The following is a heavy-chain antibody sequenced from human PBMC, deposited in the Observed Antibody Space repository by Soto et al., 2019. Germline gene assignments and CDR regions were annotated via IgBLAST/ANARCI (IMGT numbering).Heavy chain of an antibody. J-gene: IGHJ5*02. D-gene: IGHD3-22*01. V-gene: IGHV1-46*01. CDR2: INPSGGST. CDR3: ARDRPPPFSGYYYRWFDP. CDR1: GDTFTSYY. Sequence: GASVKLSCKASGDTFTSYYMHWVRQAPEQGLEWMGIINPSGGSTSYAQKFQGRVTMTRDTSTSTVYMELSSLRSEDTAVYYCARDRPPPFSGYYYRWFDPWGQGTLVTVSS.